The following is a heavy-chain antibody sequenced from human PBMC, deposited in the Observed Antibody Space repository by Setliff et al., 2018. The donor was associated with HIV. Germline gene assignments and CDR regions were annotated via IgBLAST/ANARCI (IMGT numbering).Heavy chain of an antibody. D-gene: IGHD6-6*01. J-gene: IGHJ4*02. Sequence: GSLRLSCAASGFIFSSYSMNWVRQAPGKGLEWVSSISPSGSSIYYADSVKGRFTISRDNAKSSLYLQMNSLRAGDTAVYYCARAPAARGIDHWGQGTLVTVSS. CDR3: ARAPAARGIDH. CDR2: ISPSGSSI. V-gene: IGHV3-21*06. CDR1: GFIFSSYS.